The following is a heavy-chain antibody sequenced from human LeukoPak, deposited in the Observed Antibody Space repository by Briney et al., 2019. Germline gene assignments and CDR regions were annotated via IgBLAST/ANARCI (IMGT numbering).Heavy chain of an antibody. CDR2: INHSGST. D-gene: IGHD6-13*01. J-gene: IGHJ4*02. Sequence: PSETLSLTCAVYGGSFSGYYWSWIRQPPGKGLEWIGEINHSGSTNYNPSLKSRVTISVDTSKNQFSLKLSSVTAADTAVYYCARHVPIAAAGPRGFDYWGQGTLVTVSS. V-gene: IGHV4-34*01. CDR1: GGSFSGYY. CDR3: ARHVPIAAAGPRGFDY.